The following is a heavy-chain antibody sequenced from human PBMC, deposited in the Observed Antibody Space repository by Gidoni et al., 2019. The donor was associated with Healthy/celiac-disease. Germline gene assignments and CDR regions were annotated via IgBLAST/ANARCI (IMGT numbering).Heavy chain of an antibody. Sequence: QVQLVQSGAEVKKPGSSVTVSCKASGGPFSSYALSWVLQAPGQGLEWMGGIIPIFGTANYAQKFQGRVTITADESTSTAYMELSSLRSEDTAVYYCARGDYYDSPMDVWGQGTTVTVSS. D-gene: IGHD3-22*01. J-gene: IGHJ6*02. CDR1: GGPFSSYA. V-gene: IGHV1-69*01. CDR2: IIPIFGTA. CDR3: ARGDYYDSPMDV.